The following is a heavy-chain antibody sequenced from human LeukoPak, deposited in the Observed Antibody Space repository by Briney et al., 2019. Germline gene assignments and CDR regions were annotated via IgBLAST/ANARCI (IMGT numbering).Heavy chain of an antibody. J-gene: IGHJ6*03. D-gene: IGHD6-6*01. CDR3: ARGGYSSSSQVRYYYYMDV. Sequence: GSLXLSCAASGFTVSSNYMSWIRQPPGKGLEWIGSIYYSGSTYYNPSLKSRVTISVDTSKNQFSLKLSSVTAADTAVYYCARGGYSSSSQVRYYYYMDVWGKGTTVTVSS. CDR2: IYYSGST. V-gene: IGHV4-39*07. CDR1: GFTVSSNY.